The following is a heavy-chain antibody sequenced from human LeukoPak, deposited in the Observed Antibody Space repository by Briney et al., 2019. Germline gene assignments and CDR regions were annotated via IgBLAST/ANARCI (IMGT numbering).Heavy chain of an antibody. Sequence: GGSLRLSCAASGFTFDDYGMSWVRQAPGKGLEWVSGMNWNGGSTGYADSVKGRFTISRDNAKNSLYLQMNSLRAEDTALYYCARDVVVVVAADSNFDYWGQGTLVTVSS. V-gene: IGHV3-20*04. D-gene: IGHD2-15*01. J-gene: IGHJ4*02. CDR2: MNWNGGST. CDR3: ARDVVVVVAADSNFDY. CDR1: GFTFDDYG.